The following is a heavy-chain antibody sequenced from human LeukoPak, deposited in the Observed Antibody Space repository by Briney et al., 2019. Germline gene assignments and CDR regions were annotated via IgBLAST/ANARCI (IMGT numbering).Heavy chain of an antibody. CDR2: IYYSGST. D-gene: IGHD1-26*01. Sequence: SETLSLTCTVSGGFISSYYWSWIRQPPGKGLEWIGYIYYSGSTNYNPSLKSRVTISVDTSKNQFSLKLSSVTAADTAVYYCARARIVGAIDYWGQGTLVTVSS. CDR3: ARARIVGAIDY. J-gene: IGHJ4*02. V-gene: IGHV4-59*01. CDR1: GGFISSYY.